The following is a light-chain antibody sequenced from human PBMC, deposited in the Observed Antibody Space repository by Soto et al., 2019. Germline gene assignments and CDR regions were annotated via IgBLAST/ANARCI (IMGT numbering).Light chain of an antibody. CDR1: QSVSSN. Sequence: EIVMTQSPATLSVSPGERATLSCRASQSVSSNLAWYQQKPGQAPRLLIYGASTRATGIPARFSGSGSVTKFTLTIISLQSEDFAVYYCQQYNNWPFTFGPGTKVDIK. V-gene: IGKV3-15*01. CDR3: QQYNNWPFT. J-gene: IGKJ3*01. CDR2: GAS.